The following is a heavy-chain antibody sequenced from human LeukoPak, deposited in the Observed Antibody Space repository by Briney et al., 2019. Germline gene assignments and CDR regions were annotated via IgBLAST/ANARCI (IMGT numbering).Heavy chain of an antibody. CDR3: ARTHPDSSGYSYYYYYMDV. V-gene: IGHV1-18*01. D-gene: IGHD3-22*01. Sequence: ASVKVSCKASGYTFTSYGISWVRQAPGQGLEWMVWISAYNGNTNYAQKLQGRVTMTTDTSTSTAYMELRSLRSDDTAVYYCARTHPDSSGYSYYYYYMDVWGKGTTVTVSS. CDR2: ISAYNGNT. CDR1: GYTFTSYG. J-gene: IGHJ6*03.